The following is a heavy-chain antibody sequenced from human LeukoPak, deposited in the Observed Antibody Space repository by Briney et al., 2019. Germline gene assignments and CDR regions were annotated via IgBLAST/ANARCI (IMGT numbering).Heavy chain of an antibody. Sequence: ASVKVSCKASGYTFTSYAISWVRQAPGQGLEWMGGIIPIFGTANYAQKFQGRVTITADESTSTAYMELSSLRSEDTAVYYCARVGTYSSGLLGAFDIWGQGTMVTVSS. CDR2: IIPIFGTA. J-gene: IGHJ3*02. D-gene: IGHD3-22*01. V-gene: IGHV1-69*13. CDR1: GYTFTSYA. CDR3: ARVGTYSSGLLGAFDI.